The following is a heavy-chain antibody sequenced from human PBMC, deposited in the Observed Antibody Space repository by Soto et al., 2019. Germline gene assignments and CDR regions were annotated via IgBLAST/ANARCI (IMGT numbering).Heavy chain of an antibody. CDR2: ITTTGRNT. J-gene: IGHJ5*02. CDR3: ARGAAAAGTDWFDA. CDR1: GFTFISYG. V-gene: IGHV3-23*01. D-gene: IGHD6-13*01. Sequence: EMQLLESGGGLVQPGGSLRLSCAASGFTFISYGMTWVRQAPGKGLEWVSGITTTGRNTYYAESVKGRFTISRDNSKNVVYLQRTSRRAEDTAVYYWARGAAAAGTDWFDAWGQGTLVIVSS.